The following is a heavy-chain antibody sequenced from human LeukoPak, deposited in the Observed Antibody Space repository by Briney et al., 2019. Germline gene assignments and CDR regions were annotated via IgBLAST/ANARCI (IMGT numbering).Heavy chain of an antibody. Sequence: SETLSLTFTVSGGSISSSSYYWSWIRQPPGKGLEWIATIHHSGVTYYNPSLKSRVTMSVDTSKNQFSLKLGSVTAAGTAVYYCSRYTANTAGYSFDFWGQGALVTVSS. CDR3: SRYTANTAGYSFDF. CDR1: GGSISSSSYY. D-gene: IGHD3-22*01. CDR2: IHHSGVT. J-gene: IGHJ4*02. V-gene: IGHV4-39*07.